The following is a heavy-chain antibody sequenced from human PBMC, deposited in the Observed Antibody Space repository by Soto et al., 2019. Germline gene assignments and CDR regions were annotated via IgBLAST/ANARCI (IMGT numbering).Heavy chain of an antibody. CDR1: GFTFSSFN. CDR3: ARGNFVVVVVTQGWYFDF. J-gene: IGHJ4*02. CDR2: ISGTTKYI. Sequence: EVQLVESGGGLVKPGGSLRLSCSASGFTFSSFNMHWVRQAPGKGLEWVSSISGTTKYIYYGDSVKGRFTISRDNAENSMFLQMNSLRVEDTAVYYCARGNFVVVVVTQGWYFDFWGQGTLVTVSS. V-gene: IGHV3-21*01. D-gene: IGHD2-21*01.